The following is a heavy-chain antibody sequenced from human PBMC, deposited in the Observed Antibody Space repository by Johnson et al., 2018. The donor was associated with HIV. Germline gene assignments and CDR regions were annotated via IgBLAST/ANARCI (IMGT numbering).Heavy chain of an antibody. D-gene: IGHD1-1*01. V-gene: IGHV3-30*04. J-gene: IGHJ3*02. CDR3: AKDRTSAQSAFDI. Sequence: QVQLVESGGGVVQPGRSLRLSCAASGFTFSSYAMHWVRQAPGKGLEWVAVISYDGSNKYYADSVKGRFTISRDNSKNTLYLQMNSLRAEDTAVYYCAKDRTSAQSAFDIWGQGTMVTVSS. CDR2: ISYDGSNK. CDR1: GFTFSSYA.